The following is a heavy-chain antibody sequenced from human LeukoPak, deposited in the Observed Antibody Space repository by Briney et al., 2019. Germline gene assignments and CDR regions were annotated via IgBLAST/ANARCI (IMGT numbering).Heavy chain of an antibody. CDR3: ARSRNSSGYYYYYYMDV. CDR1: GGTFSSYA. CDR2: IISIFGTA. V-gene: IGHV1-69*13. Sequence: SVKVSCKASGGTFSSYAISWVRQAPGQGLEWMGGIISIFGTANYAQKFQGRVTITADESTSTAYMELSSLRSEDTAVCYCARSRNSSGYYYYYYMDVWGKGTTVTVSS. J-gene: IGHJ6*03. D-gene: IGHD3-22*01.